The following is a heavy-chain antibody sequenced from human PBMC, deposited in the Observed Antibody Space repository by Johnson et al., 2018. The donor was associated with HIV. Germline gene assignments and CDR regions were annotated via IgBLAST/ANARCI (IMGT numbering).Heavy chain of an antibody. Sequence: VQLVESGGGLVQPGGSLRLSCAASGFTFSSYAMSWVRQAPGEGLERVSRINWTGGSRGYGESVKGGFTISRDNSKNTLYLQMNSLIAQDTAVYYCAKDQWSSSWTNDAFDIWGQGTMVTVSS. CDR1: GFTFSSYA. D-gene: IGHD6-13*01. V-gene: IGHV3-23*04. CDR3: AKDQWSSSWTNDAFDI. J-gene: IGHJ3*02. CDR2: INWTGGSR.